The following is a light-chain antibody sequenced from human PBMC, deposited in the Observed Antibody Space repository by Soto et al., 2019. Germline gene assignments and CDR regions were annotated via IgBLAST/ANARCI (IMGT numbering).Light chain of an antibody. CDR3: QSFDSSRFYV. V-gene: IGLV1-40*01. CDR1: SSNIGTGYD. J-gene: IGLJ1*01. Sequence: QSVLTQPPSVSEAPGQRVTISCTGSSSNIGTGYDVPWYQQLPGTTPKLLIYGNSNRPSGVPDRFSGSKSGTSASLAITGLQAEDEADYYCQSFDSSRFYVFGTGTKVTVL. CDR2: GNS.